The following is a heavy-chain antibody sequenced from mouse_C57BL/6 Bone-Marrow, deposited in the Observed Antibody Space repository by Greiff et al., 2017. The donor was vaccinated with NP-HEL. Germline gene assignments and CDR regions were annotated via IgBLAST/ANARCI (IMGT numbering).Heavy chain of an antibody. Sequence: VHLVESGAELARPGASVKLSCKASGYTFTSYGISWVKQRPGQGLAWIGEISPRRGNTYYNEKFKGKATLTADKSSSTAYMELRSLTSEESAVYFGARSATIVTGGGQGTLVTVSA. CDR3: ARSATIVTG. J-gene: IGHJ3*01. CDR1: GYTFTSYG. D-gene: IGHD2-5*01. CDR2: ISPRRGNT. V-gene: IGHV1-81*01.